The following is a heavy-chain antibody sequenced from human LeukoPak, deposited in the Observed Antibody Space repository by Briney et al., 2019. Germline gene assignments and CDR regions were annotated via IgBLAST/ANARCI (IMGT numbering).Heavy chain of an antibody. CDR2: INHSGST. Sequence: SETLSLTCAVYGGSFSGYYWSWIRQPPGKGLEWIGEINHSGSTNYNPSLKSRVTISVDTSKNQFSLKLSSVTAADTAVYYCARLTPFVSHSVAVLYFYYFGMDVWGQGTTVTVSS. J-gene: IGHJ6*02. CDR3: ARLTPFVSHSVAVLYFYYFGMDV. CDR1: GGSFSGYY. D-gene: IGHD6-19*01. V-gene: IGHV4-34*01.